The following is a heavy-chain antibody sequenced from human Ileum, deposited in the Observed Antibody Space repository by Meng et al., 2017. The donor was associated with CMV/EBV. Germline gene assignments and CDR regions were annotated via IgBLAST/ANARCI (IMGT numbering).Heavy chain of an antibody. CDR2: MNPNSGGT. Sequence: QGEPGRLGAEVKKPGASVKVSCKASGYTFTGHYMHWVRQAPGQGLEWMGWMNPNSGGTNYAQKFQGRVTMTRDTSINTAYMELSRLRSDDTAVYFCARGGVGNTAFDYWGQGTLVTVSS. CDR1: GYTFTGHY. J-gene: IGHJ4*02. V-gene: IGHV1-2*02. CDR3: ARGGVGNTAFDY. D-gene: IGHD2-15*01.